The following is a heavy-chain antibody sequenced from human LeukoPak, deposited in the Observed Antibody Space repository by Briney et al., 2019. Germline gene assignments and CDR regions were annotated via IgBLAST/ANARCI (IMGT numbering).Heavy chain of an antibody. CDR3: ARDRRYDYVWGSYGWFDP. Sequence: GGSLRLSCAASGLIFSDAWMSWVRQAPGKGLEWVANIKQDGSEKYYVDSVKGRFTISRDNAKNSLYLQMNSLRAEDTAVYYCARDRRYDYVWGSYGWFDPWGQGTLVTVSS. CDR1: GLIFSDAW. J-gene: IGHJ5*02. D-gene: IGHD3-16*01. CDR2: IKQDGSEK. V-gene: IGHV3-7*01.